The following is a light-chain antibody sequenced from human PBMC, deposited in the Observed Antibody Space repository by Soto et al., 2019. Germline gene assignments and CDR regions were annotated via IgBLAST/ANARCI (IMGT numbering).Light chain of an antibody. V-gene: IGKV3-11*01. CDR1: QSISVY. CDR2: DAS. Sequence: EIVLTQSPATLSLSPGERASLSCRASQSISVYLAWYQQKPGQAPRLLISDASNRATGIPARFSGSGSGTDFTLTISSLEPEDFAVYYCHQRTKWPPTFGGGTKVEI. CDR3: HQRTKWPPT. J-gene: IGKJ4*01.